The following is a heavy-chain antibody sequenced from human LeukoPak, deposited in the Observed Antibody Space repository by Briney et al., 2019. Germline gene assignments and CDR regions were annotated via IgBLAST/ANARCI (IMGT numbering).Heavy chain of an antibody. Sequence: GESLKISCKSSGYSFTTYWIAWVRQMPGKGLEWMGIIYPGDSDTRYSPSFQGQVTISADKSISTAYLQWTSLKASDTAMYYCARHPPSVLGPLFDPWGQGTLVTVSS. CDR2: IYPGDSDT. CDR3: ARHPPSVLGPLFDP. CDR1: GYSFTTYW. J-gene: IGHJ5*02. V-gene: IGHV5-51*01.